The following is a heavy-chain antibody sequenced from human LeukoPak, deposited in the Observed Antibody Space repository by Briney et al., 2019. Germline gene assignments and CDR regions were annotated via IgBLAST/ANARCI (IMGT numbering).Heavy chain of an antibody. J-gene: IGHJ4*02. CDR3: ARRARGGDLYYFDY. D-gene: IGHD2-21*02. CDR2: IYYSGST. CDR1: GGSISSYY. Sequence: PSETLSLTCTVSGGSISSYYWSWIRQPPGKGLEWIGYIYYSGSTNYNPSLKSRVTISVDTSKNQFSLKLSSVTAADTAVYYCARRARGGDLYYFDYWGQGTLVTVSS. V-gene: IGHV4-59*08.